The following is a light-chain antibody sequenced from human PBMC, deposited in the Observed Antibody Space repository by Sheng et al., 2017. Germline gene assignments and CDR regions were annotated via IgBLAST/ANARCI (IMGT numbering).Light chain of an antibody. Sequence: ETVLTQSPATLSLSPGERATLSCRASQSVSSYLAWHQQKPGQPPRLLLYDASNRAAGIPARFSGSGSGTDFTLTISSLEPEDFAVYYCQQRHTWPRTFGQGTEGGN. V-gene: IGKV3-11*01. CDR3: QQRHTWPRT. CDR2: DAS. CDR1: QSVSSY. J-gene: IGKJ1*01.